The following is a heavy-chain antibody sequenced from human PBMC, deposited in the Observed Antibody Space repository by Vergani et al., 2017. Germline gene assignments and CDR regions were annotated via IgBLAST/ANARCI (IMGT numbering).Heavy chain of an antibody. D-gene: IGHD6-13*01. V-gene: IGHV4-39*01. Sequence: QLQLQESDPGLVKPSETLSLTCTVSGGSIRSTFYYWGWIRQPPGKGLEWIGTIYYSGSTYYNPSLKSRVTISVDTSKNQFSLKLNSVTAADTAVYSCARHKEQLVPGNYYYYYYMDVWGKGTTVTVSS. CDR3: ARHKEQLVPGNYYYYYYMDV. CDR1: GGSIRSTFYY. J-gene: IGHJ6*03. CDR2: IYYSGST.